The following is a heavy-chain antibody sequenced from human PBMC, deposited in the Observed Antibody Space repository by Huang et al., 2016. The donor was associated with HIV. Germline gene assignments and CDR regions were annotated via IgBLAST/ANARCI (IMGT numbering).Heavy chain of an antibody. D-gene: IGHD3-22*01. Sequence: QVQLVQSGAEVKKPGASVKVSCKASGYTFTGYYMHWVRQAPGQGLEWRGWINPNSGGTNKSQKVQGRVTMTRDTSISTAYMELSRLRSDDTAVYYCARGPYYYDSSGYYLFDYWGQGTLVTVSS. CDR3: ARGPYYYDSSGYYLFDY. CDR2: INPNSGGT. J-gene: IGHJ4*02. CDR1: GYTFTGYY. V-gene: IGHV1-2*02.